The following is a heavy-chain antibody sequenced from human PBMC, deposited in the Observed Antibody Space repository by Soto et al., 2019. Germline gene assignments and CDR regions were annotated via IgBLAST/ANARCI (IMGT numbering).Heavy chain of an antibody. CDR3: ARDRVITGTDNWFDP. CDR2: ISSSSSTI. Sequence: EVQLVESGGGLVQPGGSLRLSCAASGFTFSSYSMNWVRQAPGKGLEWVSYISSSSSTIYYADSVKGRFTISRDNAKNSLYLLMNSLRDEDTAVYYCARDRVITGTDNWFDPWGQGTLVTVSS. J-gene: IGHJ5*02. D-gene: IGHD1-7*01. CDR1: GFTFSSYS. V-gene: IGHV3-48*02.